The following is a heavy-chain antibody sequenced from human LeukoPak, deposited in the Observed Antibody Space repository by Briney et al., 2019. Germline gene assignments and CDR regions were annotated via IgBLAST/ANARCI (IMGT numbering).Heavy chain of an antibody. D-gene: IGHD2-15*01. V-gene: IGHV3-23*01. Sequence: GGSLRLSCAASGFTFSSYAMSWVRQGPGKGLEWVSAISGSGGTTYYADPMKGRFTISKDNSKNTLYLQMNSLRAEDTAVYYCAKDLWSATGAFDIWGQGTMVTVSS. CDR3: AKDLWSATGAFDI. CDR2: ISGSGGTT. J-gene: IGHJ3*02. CDR1: GFTFSSYA.